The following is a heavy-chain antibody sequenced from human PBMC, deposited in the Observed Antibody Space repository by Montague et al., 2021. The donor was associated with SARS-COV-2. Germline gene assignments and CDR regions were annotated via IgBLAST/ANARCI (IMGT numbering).Heavy chain of an antibody. V-gene: IGHV4-4*02. J-gene: IGHJ6*01. D-gene: IGHD2-2*01. Sequence: SETLSLTCVGSGDSIVRVNWWSWVGQPPGKGLEWIGEICHSGGTNYNPSLKSRVTISVDTSKNQFSLKLSSVTAADTAVYYCARVRAVPAAMRIFSLGRSYYGMYVWGQGTTVTVSS. CDR3: ARVRAVPAAMRIFSLGRSYYGMYV. CDR2: ICHSGGT. CDR1: GDSIVRVNW.